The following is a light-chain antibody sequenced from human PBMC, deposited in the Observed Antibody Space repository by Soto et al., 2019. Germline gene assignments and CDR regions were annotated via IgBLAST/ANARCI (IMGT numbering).Light chain of an antibody. CDR1: QSVSRSY. J-gene: IGKJ2*01. CDR2: GAS. V-gene: IGKV3-20*01. Sequence: DIVLTQSPGTLSLSPGDRASLSCRASQSVSRSYLAWYQQKPGQAPRLRIYGASARATGIPARFSGRGSGTDFSLSISSLQAEDFATYFCQHHNGYPDTFGPGTKLES. CDR3: QHHNGYPDT.